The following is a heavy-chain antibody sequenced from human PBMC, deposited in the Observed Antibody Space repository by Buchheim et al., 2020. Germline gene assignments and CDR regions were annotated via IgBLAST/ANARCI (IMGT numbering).Heavy chain of an antibody. CDR1: GFTFSSYE. J-gene: IGHJ4*02. Sequence: EVQLVESGGGLVQPGGSLRLSCAASGFTFSSYEMSWVRQAPGKGLEWVSYISSSGSTIYYAASVKGRFTISRDNAKNSLYLQMNSLRAEDTAVYYCARIPPRVADRYYFDYWGQGTL. V-gene: IGHV3-48*03. CDR3: ARIPPRVADRYYFDY. CDR2: ISSSGSTI. D-gene: IGHD2-15*01.